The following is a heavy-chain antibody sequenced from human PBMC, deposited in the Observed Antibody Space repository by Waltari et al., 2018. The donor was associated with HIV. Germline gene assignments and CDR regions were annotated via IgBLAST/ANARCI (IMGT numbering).Heavy chain of an antibody. CDR2: FSLESDRI. Sequence: EVQLVESGGGLVQPGGSLRLSCAVSAFTFDKYAMHWVRQVPGKGLELVSGFSLESDRIDYADSVKGRVTVSRDNAKNSLYLQMNSLRVEDTALYYCGKDLTPGGLDVWGQGTTVIVSS. J-gene: IGHJ6*02. V-gene: IGHV3-9*01. CDR3: GKDLTPGGLDV. CDR1: AFTFDKYA.